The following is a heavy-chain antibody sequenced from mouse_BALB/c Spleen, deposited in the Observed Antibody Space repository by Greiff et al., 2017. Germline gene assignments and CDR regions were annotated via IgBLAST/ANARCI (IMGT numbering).Heavy chain of an antibody. CDR2: IYPGDGDT. CDR1: GYAFSSYW. CDR3: AVITTATVCFDY. V-gene: IGHV1-80*01. J-gene: IGHJ2*01. D-gene: IGHD1-2*01. Sequence: VQLQQSGAELVRPGSSVKISCKASGYAFSSYWMNWVKQRPGQGLEWIGQIYPGDGDTNYNGKFKGKATLTADKSSSTAYMQLSSLTSEDSAVYFCAVITTATVCFDYWGQGTTLTVSS.